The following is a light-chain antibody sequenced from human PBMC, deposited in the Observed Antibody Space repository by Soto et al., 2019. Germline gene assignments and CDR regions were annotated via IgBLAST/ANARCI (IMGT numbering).Light chain of an antibody. CDR1: SSDVGVYNY. J-gene: IGLJ2*01. CDR2: EVS. Sequence: QSALTQPPSASGSPGQSVTISCTGTSSDVGVYNYVSWYQQHPGKAPKLMIYEVSKRPSGVPDRFSGSKSGNTASLTVSGLQAEDEADYYCSAYEGTNNPVLFGGGTKLTVL. CDR3: SAYEGTNNPVL. V-gene: IGLV2-8*01.